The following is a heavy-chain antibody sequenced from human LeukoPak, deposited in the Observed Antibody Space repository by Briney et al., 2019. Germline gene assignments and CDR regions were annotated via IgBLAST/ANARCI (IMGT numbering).Heavy chain of an antibody. J-gene: IGHJ4*02. CDR3: ARRKAAAGPRAAFDY. V-gene: IGHV4-39*01. D-gene: IGHD6-13*01. CDR2: IYYSGST. CDR1: GGSISSSSYY. Sequence: SETLSLTCTGSGGSISSSSYYWGWLRQPPGKGRVWLRSIYYSGSTYYNPSLKGRVTISVDTSKNQFSLKLSPVTAADTGVYYCARRKAAAGPRAAFDYWGQGTLVTVPT.